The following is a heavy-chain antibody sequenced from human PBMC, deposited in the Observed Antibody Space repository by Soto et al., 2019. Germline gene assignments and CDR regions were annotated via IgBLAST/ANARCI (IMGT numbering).Heavy chain of an antibody. V-gene: IGHV4-59*01. Sequence: QVPLQVSGPGLVKPSETLSLTCTVSGDSISAYSWSWVRQPPGKGLEWIGNIHYNGNTKYSPSLKSRVTMSVDTSKNHFSLRLISVTAADTAIYFCAREGNLGRWLQPLDFWGQGTLVTVSS. CDR2: IHYNGNT. CDR3: AREGNLGRWLQPLDF. J-gene: IGHJ4*02. D-gene: IGHD5-12*01. CDR1: GDSISAYS.